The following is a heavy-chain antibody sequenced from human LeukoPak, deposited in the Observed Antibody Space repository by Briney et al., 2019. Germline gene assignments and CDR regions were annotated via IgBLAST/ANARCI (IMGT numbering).Heavy chain of an antibody. J-gene: IGHJ4*02. CDR2: INHSGST. CDR3: ASKLIAVAGIFDY. V-gene: IGHV4-34*01. CDR1: GGSFSGYY. Sequence: LETLSLTCAVYGGSFSGYYWSWIRQPPGKGLEWIGEINHSGSTNYNPPLKSRVTISVDTSKNQFSLKLSSVTAADTAVYYCASKLIAVAGIFDYWGQGTLVTVSS. D-gene: IGHD6-19*01.